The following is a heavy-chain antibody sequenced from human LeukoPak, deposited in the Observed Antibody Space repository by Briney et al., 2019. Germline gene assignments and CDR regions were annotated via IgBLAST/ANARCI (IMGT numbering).Heavy chain of an antibody. CDR1: GGTFSSYA. D-gene: IGHD6-13*01. Sequence: SVKVSCKASGGTFSSYAISWVRQAPGQGLEWMGGIIPIFGTANYAQKFQGRVTITTDESTSTAYMELSSLRSEDTAVYYCARGGDTAAAGIRFDPWGQGTLVTVSS. CDR2: IIPIFGTA. J-gene: IGHJ5*02. V-gene: IGHV1-69*05. CDR3: ARGGDTAAAGIRFDP.